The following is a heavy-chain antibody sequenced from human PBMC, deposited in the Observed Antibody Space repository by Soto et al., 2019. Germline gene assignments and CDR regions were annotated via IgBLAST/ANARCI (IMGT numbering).Heavy chain of an antibody. CDR1: GFTFNSHA. V-gene: IGHV3-23*01. CDR2: ISGSDGST. J-gene: IGHJ4*02. CDR3: AKDLQFSGWLSAQTFDY. D-gene: IGHD6-19*01. Sequence: EVQLLESGGGLVQPGESLRLSCAVSGFTFNSHAMSWVRQAPGKGLECVSTISGSDGSTNYADSVKGRFTISRDKSKSTLYLQMTSLRAEDTAVYYCAKDLQFSGWLSAQTFDYWGQGTQVTVSS.